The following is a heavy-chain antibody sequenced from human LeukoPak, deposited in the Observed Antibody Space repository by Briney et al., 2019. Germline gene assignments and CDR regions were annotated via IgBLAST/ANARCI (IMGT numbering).Heavy chain of an antibody. V-gene: IGHV3-74*03. CDR2: INNDGSTT. J-gene: IGHJ4*02. D-gene: IGHD3-22*01. CDR1: GFTFSSYW. CDR3: TRARLRYDSSTYSRGTFDY. Sequence: PGGSLILSCAASGFTFSSYWMHWVRQAPGKGLVWVSRINNDGSTTTYADSVKGRFTISRDSAQNTLYLQMNSLTAEDTAVYYCTRARLRYDSSTYSRGTFDYWGQGTLVAVSS.